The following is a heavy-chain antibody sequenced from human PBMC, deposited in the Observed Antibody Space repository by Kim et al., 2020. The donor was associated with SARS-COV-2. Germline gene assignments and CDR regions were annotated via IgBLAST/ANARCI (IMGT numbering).Heavy chain of an antibody. Sequence: GGSLRLSCAVSGFNIKTYMMSWVRQAPGKGPEWVSGLLAEGHTYYADSVKGRFTISRDNSKNTLYLQMDNLDGDDTAIYYCTKDRRHGEGRWDFDNWGQGTPVTVSS. CDR2: LLAEGHT. CDR1: GFNIKTYM. CDR3: TKDRRHGEGRWDFDN. J-gene: IGHJ4*02. V-gene: IGHV3-23*01. D-gene: IGHD3-10*01.